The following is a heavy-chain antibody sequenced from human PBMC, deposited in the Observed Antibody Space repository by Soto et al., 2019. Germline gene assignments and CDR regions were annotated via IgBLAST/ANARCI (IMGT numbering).Heavy chain of an antibody. V-gene: IGHV3-23*01. CDR2: ISGSGGST. Sequence: EVQLLESGGGLVQPGGSLRLSCAASGFTFSSYAMSWVRQAPGKGLEWVSAISGSGGSTYYADSVKGRFTISRDNAKNSLYLQMNSLRAEDTAIYYCARQRDGREGDYWGQGTLVIVSS. CDR3: ARQRDGREGDY. CDR1: GFTFSSYA. D-gene: IGHD1-26*01. J-gene: IGHJ4*02.